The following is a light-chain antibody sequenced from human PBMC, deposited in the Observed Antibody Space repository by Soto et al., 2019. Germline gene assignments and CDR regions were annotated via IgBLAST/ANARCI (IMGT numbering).Light chain of an antibody. CDR2: DAS. V-gene: IGKV3-11*01. CDR3: QHRINWPLT. J-gene: IGKJ4*01. CDR1: QSVTSF. Sequence: EIVLTQSPATLSLSPGERATLSCRASQSVTSFLAWYQQKPGQAPRLLIYDASNRATGIPARFSGRGSGTDFTLTISSLEPEDFAVDYCQHRINWPLTFGGGTKVEIK.